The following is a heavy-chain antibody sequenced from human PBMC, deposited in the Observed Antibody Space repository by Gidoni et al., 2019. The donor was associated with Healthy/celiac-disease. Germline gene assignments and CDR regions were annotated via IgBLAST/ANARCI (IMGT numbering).Heavy chain of an antibody. CDR3: ARDLPYYYDSSGYWGGGRAGMDV. CDR2: MSSSSRYI. D-gene: IGHD3-22*01. CDR1: GFTCSSYS. V-gene: IGHV3-21*01. J-gene: IGHJ6*02. Sequence: ELQLVESGGGLVKPGGSLRLSCAASGFTCSSYSMHWVRQAQGKGLDWVSSMSSSSRYIYYADSEKGRYNISRDNAKNSLYLQMNSLRAEDTAVYYCARDLPYYYDSSGYWGGGRAGMDVWGQGTTVTVSS.